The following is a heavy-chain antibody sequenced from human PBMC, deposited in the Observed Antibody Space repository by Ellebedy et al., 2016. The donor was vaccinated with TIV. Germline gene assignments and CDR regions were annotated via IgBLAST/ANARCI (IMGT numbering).Heavy chain of an antibody. CDR3: THYDSSGYYSTAEYFQH. V-gene: IGHV4-34*01. Sequence: MPSETLSLTCAVYGGSFSGYYWSWIRQPPGKGLEWIGEINHSGSTNYNPSLKSRVTISVDTSKNQFSLKLSSVTAADTAVYYCTHYDSSGYYSTAEYFQHWGQGTLVTVSS. D-gene: IGHD3-22*01. J-gene: IGHJ1*01. CDR2: INHSGST. CDR1: GGSFSGYY.